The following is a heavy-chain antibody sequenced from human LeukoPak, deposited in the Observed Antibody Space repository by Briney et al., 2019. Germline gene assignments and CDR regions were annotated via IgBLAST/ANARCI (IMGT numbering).Heavy chain of an antibody. V-gene: IGHV3-11*01. CDR2: ISSSGFST. CDR1: RFNLSDYY. J-gene: IGHJ4*02. CDR3: ARGKRRFDY. Sequence: GGSLRLSCAASRFNLSDYYMSWILQAPGKGLEWVSYISSSGFSTYYAGSVKGRFTISRDNARNSLYLQMNSLAPEDTALYYCARGKRRFDYWGQGTLVSVSS.